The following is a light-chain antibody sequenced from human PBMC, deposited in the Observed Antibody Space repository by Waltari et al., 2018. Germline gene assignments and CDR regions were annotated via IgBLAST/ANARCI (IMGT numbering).Light chain of an antibody. V-gene: IGKV4-1*01. Sequence: DIVMTQSPDSLAMSLGERATINCKSSRSVLYTSNNKNYLAWYQQKPGQPPKLLIYWASTRESGVPDRISGSGSGTDFTPTISSLQAEDVAVYYCHQYYSAPFTFGPGTTVDIK. CDR1: RSVLYTSNNKNY. CDR3: HQYYSAPFT. J-gene: IGKJ3*01. CDR2: WAS.